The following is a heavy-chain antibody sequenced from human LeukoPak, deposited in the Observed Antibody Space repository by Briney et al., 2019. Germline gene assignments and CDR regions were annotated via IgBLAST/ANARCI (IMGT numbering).Heavy chain of an antibody. CDR3: VRDTRYDMDV. CDR2: VFHSGST. CDR1: GDYSSDYN. J-gene: IGHJ6*03. Sequence: PSETLSLTCTVSGDYSSDYNWSWIRQSPGKGLEWIGYVFHSGSTNYNPSLKSRVTISVDTSRNQFSLRLNSVTAADTALYYCVRDTRYDMDVWGKGTTVTVSS. V-gene: IGHV4-59*12.